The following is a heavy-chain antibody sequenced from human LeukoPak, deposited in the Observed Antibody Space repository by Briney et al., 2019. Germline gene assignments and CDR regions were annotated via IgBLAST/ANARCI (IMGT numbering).Heavy chain of an antibody. Sequence: SETLSLTCSVSSGSITTYYWNWIRQAPGKEPEWIGYIHHSGSTNYNPSLKSRVSISIDTSKNQFSLKLSSVTAADTAVYYCARQNVKVAAPPFDFWGQGTLVTVSS. V-gene: IGHV4-59*08. D-gene: IGHD6-6*01. J-gene: IGHJ4*02. CDR1: SGSITTYY. CDR3: ARQNVKVAAPPFDF. CDR2: IHHSGST.